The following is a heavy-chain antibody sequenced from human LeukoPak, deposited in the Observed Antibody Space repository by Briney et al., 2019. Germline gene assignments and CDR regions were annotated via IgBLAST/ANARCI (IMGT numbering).Heavy chain of an antibody. CDR3: TTDLRWELTRNFDY. CDR2: IKSKTDGGTT. Sequence: PGGSLRLSCAASGFTFSNAWMSWVRQAPGKGLEWVGRIKSKTDGGTTDYAAPVKGRFTISRDDSKNTLYLQMNSLKTEDSAVYYCTTDLRWELTRNFDYWGQGTLVTVSS. V-gene: IGHV3-15*01. J-gene: IGHJ4*02. D-gene: IGHD2-21*01. CDR1: GFTFSNAW.